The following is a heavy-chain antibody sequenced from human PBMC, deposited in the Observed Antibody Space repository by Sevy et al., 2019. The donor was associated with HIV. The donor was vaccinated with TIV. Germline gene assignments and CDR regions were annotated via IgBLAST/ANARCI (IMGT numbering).Heavy chain of an antibody. CDR2: IYYSGST. V-gene: IGHV4-39*01. CDR3: ARHHLPCCGSDCLNDDAFDI. D-gene: IGHD2-21*02. Sequence: SETLSLTCTVSGGSISTTYYWGWIRQAPGKGLEWIGSIYYSGSTYYKSSLKSRVTMSVDTSKNQFSLRLRSVTAADTAMYFCARHHLPCCGSDCLNDDAFDIWGQGTMVTVSS. J-gene: IGHJ3*02. CDR1: GGSISTTYY.